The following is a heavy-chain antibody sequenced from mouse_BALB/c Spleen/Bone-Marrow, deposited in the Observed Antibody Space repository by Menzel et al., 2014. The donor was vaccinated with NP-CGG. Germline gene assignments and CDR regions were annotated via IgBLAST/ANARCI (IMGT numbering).Heavy chain of an antibody. D-gene: IGHD2-14*01. V-gene: IGHV1-67*01. CDR2: ISLDXGNT. J-gene: IGHJ4*01. CDR1: GYTFTDYG. CDR3: ARGDYRYDETMDY. Sequence: VQLQQSGPELVRPGASVKISCKGSGYTFTDYGMHWVKQSHAKSLEWIGLISLDXGNTNYNQKFKDKATMTVDKSSSTAYMELARLSSEDSAIYYCARGDYRYDETMDYWGQGTSVTVSS.